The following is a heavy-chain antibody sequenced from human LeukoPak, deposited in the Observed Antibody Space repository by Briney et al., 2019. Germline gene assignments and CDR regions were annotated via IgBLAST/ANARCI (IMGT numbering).Heavy chain of an antibody. CDR1: GFTFSSYW. J-gene: IGHJ4*02. CDR3: GTEREEFDY. Sequence: GGSLRLSCAASGFTFSSYWMSWVRQAPGKGLEWVANIKQDGSEKYYVDSVKGRFTISRDNAKNSLYLQMNSLSAEDTAVYYCGTEREEFDYWGQGTLVTVSS. V-gene: IGHV3-7*01. CDR2: IKQDGSEK. D-gene: IGHD1-1*01.